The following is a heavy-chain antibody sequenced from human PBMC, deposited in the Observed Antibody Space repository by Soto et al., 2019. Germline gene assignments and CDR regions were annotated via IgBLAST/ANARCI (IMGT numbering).Heavy chain of an antibody. CDR1: GGSISSYY. D-gene: IGHD3-22*01. V-gene: IGHV4-59*01. CDR2: IYYSGST. Sequence: PSETLSLTCTVSGGSISSYYWSWIRQPPGKGLEWIGYIYYSGSTNYNPSLKSRVTISVDTSKNQFSLKLSSVTAADTAVYYCARAPFPYYYDSSGPSYGMDVWGQGTTVTVSS. J-gene: IGHJ6*02. CDR3: ARAPFPYYYDSSGPSYGMDV.